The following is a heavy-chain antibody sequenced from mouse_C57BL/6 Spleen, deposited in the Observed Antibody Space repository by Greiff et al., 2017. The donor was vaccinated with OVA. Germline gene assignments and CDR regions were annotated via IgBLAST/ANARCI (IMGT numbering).Heavy chain of an antibody. D-gene: IGHD1-1*01. Sequence: EVQLVESGGGLVKPGGSLKLSCAASGFTFSDYGMHWVRQAPEKGLEWVAYISSGSSTIYYADTVKGRFTISRDNAKNTLFLQMTSLRSEDTAMYYCAREPLYYGSSYWYFDVWGTGTTVTVSS. CDR2: ISSGSSTI. CDR1: GFTFSDYG. CDR3: AREPLYYGSSYWYFDV. J-gene: IGHJ1*03. V-gene: IGHV5-17*01.